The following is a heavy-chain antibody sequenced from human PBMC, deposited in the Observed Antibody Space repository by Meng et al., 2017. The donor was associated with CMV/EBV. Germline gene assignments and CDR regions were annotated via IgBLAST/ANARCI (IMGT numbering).Heavy chain of an antibody. J-gene: IGHJ6*02. CDR2: IIPIFGTA. D-gene: IGHD5-24*01. CDR1: GGTFSSYA. V-gene: IGHV1-69*05. Sequence: SVKVSCKASGGTFSSYAISWVRQAPGQGLEWMGGIIPIFGTANYAQKFQGRVTITTDESTSTAYMELSSLRSEDTAVYYCAREIRRRLQLYYYYYGMDVWGQGTTVTVSS. CDR3: AREIRRRLQLYYYYYGMDV.